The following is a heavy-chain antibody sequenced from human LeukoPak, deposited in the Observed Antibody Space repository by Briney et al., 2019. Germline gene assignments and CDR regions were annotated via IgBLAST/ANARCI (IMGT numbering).Heavy chain of an antibody. V-gene: IGHV4-39*01. Sequence: SETLSLTSTVSGGSISSSSYYWGWIRQPPGKGLEWIGSIYYSGSTYYNPSLKSRVTISVDTSTNQFSLKLSSVTAADTAVYYCARRDSSGWYYAFDIWGQGTMVTVSS. CDR2: IYYSGST. CDR3: ARRDSSGWYYAFDI. CDR1: GGSISSSSYY. D-gene: IGHD6-19*01. J-gene: IGHJ3*02.